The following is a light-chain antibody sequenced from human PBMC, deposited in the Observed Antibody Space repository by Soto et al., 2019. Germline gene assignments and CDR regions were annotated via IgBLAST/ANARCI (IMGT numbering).Light chain of an antibody. Sequence: DIVMTQSPLSLPVTPGEPASISCSSSQSLLQSNGYNYLDWYLQKPGQSPQLLIYFGSYRASGVPDRCSGSGSGTDFPLKIRRVEAEDVGVYYCMQSQQSPPTFGQGTKVEI. V-gene: IGKV2-28*01. CDR1: QSLLQSNGYNY. CDR3: MQSQQSPPT. CDR2: FGS. J-gene: IGKJ1*01.